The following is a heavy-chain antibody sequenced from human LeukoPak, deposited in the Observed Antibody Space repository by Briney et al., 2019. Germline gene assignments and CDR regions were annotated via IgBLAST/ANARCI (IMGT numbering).Heavy chain of an antibody. Sequence: ASVKVSCKASGGTFSSYTISWVRQAPGQGLEWMGRIIPILGIANYAQKSQGRVTITADESTSTAYMELSSLRSEDTAVYYCARAGVVPAAIREGLDWYFDLWGRGTLVTVSS. J-gene: IGHJ2*01. CDR1: GGTFSSYT. CDR2: IIPILGIA. V-gene: IGHV1-69*02. CDR3: ARAGVVPAAIREGLDWYFDL. D-gene: IGHD2-2*01.